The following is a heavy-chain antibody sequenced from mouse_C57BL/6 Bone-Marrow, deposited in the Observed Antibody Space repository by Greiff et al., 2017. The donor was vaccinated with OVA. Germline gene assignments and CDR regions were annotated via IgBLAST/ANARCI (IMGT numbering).Heavy chain of an antibody. CDR1: GYTFTNYW. Sequence: VQLQQSGAELVRPGTSVKMSCKASGYTFTNYWIGWAKQRPGHGLEWIGDIYPGGGYTNYNEKFKGKATLTADKSSSTAYMQFSSLTSEDSAIYYCARSSYNYAMDYWGPGTVVTVSS. CDR2: IYPGGGYT. V-gene: IGHV1-63*01. J-gene: IGHJ4*01. D-gene: IGHD1-1*01. CDR3: ARSSYNYAMDY.